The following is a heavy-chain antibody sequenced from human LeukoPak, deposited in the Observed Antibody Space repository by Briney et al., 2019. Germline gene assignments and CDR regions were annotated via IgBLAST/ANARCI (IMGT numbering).Heavy chain of an antibody. V-gene: IGHV3-23*01. CDR3: AKVPEQWLGYYFDY. CDR1: GFTFSGYA. J-gene: IGHJ4*02. Sequence: GGSLRLSCAASGFTFSGYAMSWVRQAPGKGLEWVSAISGSGGSTYYADSVKGRFTISRDNSKNTLYLQMSSLRAEDTAVYYCAKVPEQWLGYYFDYWGQGTLVTVSS. CDR2: ISGSGGST. D-gene: IGHD6-19*01.